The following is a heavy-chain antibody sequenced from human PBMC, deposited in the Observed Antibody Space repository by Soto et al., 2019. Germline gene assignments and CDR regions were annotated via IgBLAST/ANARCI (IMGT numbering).Heavy chain of an antibody. V-gene: IGHV5-10-1*01. CDR3: AKRGCNYKAYHYYYAMDV. J-gene: IGHJ6*02. CDR2: IDPSDSYI. Sequence: PGESLKISCEGSGYSFSSFWISWVRQMPGKGLEWVGRIDPSDSYINYSPSFQGRVTISADKSSSTAYLQWSSLEASDTGIYYCAKRGCNYKAYHYYYAMDVWGQGTTVTV. CDR1: GYSFSSFW. D-gene: IGHD1-7*01.